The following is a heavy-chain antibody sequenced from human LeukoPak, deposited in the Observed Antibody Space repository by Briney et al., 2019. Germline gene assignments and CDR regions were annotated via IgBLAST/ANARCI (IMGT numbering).Heavy chain of an antibody. Sequence: GGSLRLSCAASGFTFRSYAMHWVRQAPGKGLEWVAGISYDGTNKYYADSVKCRFTISRDNSRNTLYLQMTSLRSDDTAVYYCARESPACGEDCYFDYWGQGTLVTVSS. CDR3: ARESPACGEDCYFDY. CDR2: ISYDGTNK. D-gene: IGHD2-21*02. CDR1: GFTFRSYA. J-gene: IGHJ4*02. V-gene: IGHV3-30-3*01.